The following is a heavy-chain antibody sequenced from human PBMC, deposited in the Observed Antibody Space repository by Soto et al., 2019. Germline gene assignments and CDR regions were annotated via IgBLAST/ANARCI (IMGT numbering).Heavy chain of an antibody. D-gene: IGHD4-17*01. CDR3: ATGTVSYYFFDY. CDR1: GFTFSSYA. Sequence: GGSLRLSCAASGFTFSSYAMSWVRQAPGKGLEWVSAISGNDGSTYYADSVKGRFTISRDNSKNTLYLQMNSLRAEDTAVYYCATGTVSYYFFDYWGQGTLVTVSS. CDR2: ISGNDGST. V-gene: IGHV3-23*01. J-gene: IGHJ4*02.